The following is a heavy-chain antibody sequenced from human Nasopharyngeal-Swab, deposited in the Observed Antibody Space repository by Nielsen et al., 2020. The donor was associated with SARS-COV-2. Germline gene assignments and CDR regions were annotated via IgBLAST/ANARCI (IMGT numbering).Heavy chain of an antibody. J-gene: IGHJ3*02. CDR3: ASGLAYYDILTGYQYDAFDI. V-gene: IGHV4-39*07. Sequence: WIRQPLGKGLEWIGSIYYSGSTYYNPSLKSRVIISVDTSKNQFSLKLSSVTAADTAVYYCASGLAYYDILTGYQYDAFDIWGQGTMVTVSS. D-gene: IGHD3-9*01. CDR2: IYYSGST.